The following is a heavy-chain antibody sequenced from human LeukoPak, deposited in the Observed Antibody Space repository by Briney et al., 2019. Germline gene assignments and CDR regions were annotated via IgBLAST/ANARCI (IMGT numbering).Heavy chain of an antibody. Sequence: SETLSLTCTVSGGSISSYYWSWIRQPPGKGLEWIGYVYYSGSTNYNPSLKSRVTISVDTSKNQFSLKLSSVTAADTAVYYCARDPYSSGWYDYWGQGTLVTVSS. CDR3: ARDPYSSGWYDY. J-gene: IGHJ4*02. CDR2: VYYSGST. D-gene: IGHD6-19*01. V-gene: IGHV4-59*01. CDR1: GGSISSYY.